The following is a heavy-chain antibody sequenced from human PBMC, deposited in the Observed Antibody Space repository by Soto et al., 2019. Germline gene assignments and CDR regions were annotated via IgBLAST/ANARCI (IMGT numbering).Heavy chain of an antibody. Sequence: GGSLRLSCAASGFTFSSYGMHWVRQAPGKGLEWVAVISSDGTSRFYADSVKGRFTISRDNSKNTLYLQMNSLRAEDTAMYYCAKVRVKDYYYYAMGVWGQGTKVTVSS. D-gene: IGHD4-4*01. V-gene: IGHV3-30*18. CDR1: GFTFSSYG. CDR2: ISSDGTSR. CDR3: AKVRVKDYYYYAMGV. J-gene: IGHJ6*02.